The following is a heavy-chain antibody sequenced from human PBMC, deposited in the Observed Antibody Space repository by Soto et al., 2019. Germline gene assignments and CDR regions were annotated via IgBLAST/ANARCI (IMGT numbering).Heavy chain of an antibody. V-gene: IGHV4-34*01. J-gene: IGHJ2*01. Sequence: QVQLQQWGAGLLKPSETLSLTCAVHGGSFSGFYWTWIRQPPGKGLEWIGEINHSASSYYNPPLTSRVTMSLDTSRNQFSLSLNSVTAADTAVYYCARMAGPWYFDLWGRGTLVTVSS. CDR1: GGSFSGFY. CDR2: INHSASS. CDR3: ARMAGPWYFDL.